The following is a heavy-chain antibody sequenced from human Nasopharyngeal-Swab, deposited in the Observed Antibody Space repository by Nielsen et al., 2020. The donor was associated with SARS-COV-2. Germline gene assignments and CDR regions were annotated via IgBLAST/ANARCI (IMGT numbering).Heavy chain of an antibody. J-gene: IGHJ5*02. D-gene: IGHD3-3*01. Sequence: SETLSLTCSVSGGSISSSSDYWDWIRQPPGEGLEWIGSVHFSGNSFYNPSLKSRVTISVDTSKSQFSLKLSSVTAADTAVYYCARGVPITLVGVVSSGGNQFDPWGQGTLVTVSS. CDR1: GGSISSSSDY. CDR2: VHFSGNS. CDR3: ARGVPITLVGVVSSGGNQFDP. V-gene: IGHV4-39*07.